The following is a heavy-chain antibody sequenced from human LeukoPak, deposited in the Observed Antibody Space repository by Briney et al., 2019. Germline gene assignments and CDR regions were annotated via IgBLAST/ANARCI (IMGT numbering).Heavy chain of an antibody. J-gene: IGHJ5*02. CDR2: IYTSGST. CDR1: GGSVSSYY. CDR3: ARAPTFGYWFDP. D-gene: IGHD3-10*02. Sequence: SETLSLTCTVSGGSVSSYYWSWIRQPAGKGLEWIGRIYTSGSTNYNPSLKSRVTMSVDTSKNLFSLKLNSVTAADTAVYYCARAPTFGYWFDPWGQGTLVTVSS. V-gene: IGHV4-4*07.